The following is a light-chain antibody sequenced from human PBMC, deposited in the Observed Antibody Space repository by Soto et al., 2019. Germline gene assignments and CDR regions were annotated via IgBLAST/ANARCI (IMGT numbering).Light chain of an antibody. V-gene: IGKV1-33*01. CDR3: QQYDKLPTFT. CDR2: AVS. Sequence: DIQMTQSPSSLSASVGDRVTITCQASHDISNYLNWYQHRPGKAPQLLIYAVSNLETGVPPRFSGTGSGTYFTFTISSLQPEDVATYYCQQYDKLPTFTFGPGTKVDL. CDR1: HDISNY. J-gene: IGKJ3*01.